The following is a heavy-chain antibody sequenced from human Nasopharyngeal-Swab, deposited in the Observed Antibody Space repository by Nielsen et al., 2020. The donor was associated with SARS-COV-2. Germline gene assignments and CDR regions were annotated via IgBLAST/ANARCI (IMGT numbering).Heavy chain of an antibody. V-gene: IGHV3-33*01. CDR3: ARDRITFGGVIVKGDAFDI. CDR2: IWYDGSNK. Sequence: WIRQPPGKGLEWVAVIWYDGSNKYYADSVKGRSTISRDNSKNTLYLQMNSLRAEDTAVYYCARDRITFGGVIVKGDAFDIWGQGTMVTVSS. J-gene: IGHJ3*02. D-gene: IGHD3-16*02.